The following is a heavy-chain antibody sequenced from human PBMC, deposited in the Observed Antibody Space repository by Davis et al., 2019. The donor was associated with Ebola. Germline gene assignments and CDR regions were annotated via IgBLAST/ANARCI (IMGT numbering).Heavy chain of an antibody. J-gene: IGHJ5*02. V-gene: IGHV1-18*01. D-gene: IGHD5-12*01. CDR2: ISAYNGNT. CDR1: GYTFTSYG. Sequence: ASVKVSCKASGYTFTSYGISWVRQAPGQGLEWMGWISAYNGNTNYAQKLQGRVTMTTDTSTSTAYMELRSLRSDDTAVYYCARGDIVATMGSWFDPWGQGVLVTVSS. CDR3: ARGDIVATMGSWFDP.